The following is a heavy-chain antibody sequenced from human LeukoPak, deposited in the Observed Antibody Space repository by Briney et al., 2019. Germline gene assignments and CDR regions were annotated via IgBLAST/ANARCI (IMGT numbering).Heavy chain of an antibody. CDR1: GGSISSSSYY. D-gene: IGHD3-9*01. CDR2: LYYSGTT. V-gene: IGHV4-39*07. J-gene: IGHJ4*02. Sequence: PSETLSLTCTVSGGSISSSSYYWGWIRQPPGKGLEWSGSLYYSGTTYYNPSIKSRVTISVDTSKNQFSLKLSSVTAADTAVYYCARASHYDILTGYTYYFDYWGQGTLVTVSS. CDR3: ARASHYDILTGYTYYFDY.